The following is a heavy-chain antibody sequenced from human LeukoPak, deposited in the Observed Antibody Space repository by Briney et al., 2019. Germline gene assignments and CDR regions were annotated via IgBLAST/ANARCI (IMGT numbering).Heavy chain of an antibody. CDR2: IERTSDGGTT. CDR1: GFTFSNAW. V-gene: IGHV3-15*04. J-gene: IGHJ4*02. CDR3: ATDLLDD. Sequence: GGSLRLSCAASGFTFSNAWMSWVRQAPGEGLEWVGRIERTSDGGTTDYAAPVKGRFTISRDDSKNMVYLQMNSLTTEDTAVYYCATDLLDDWGQGTLVTVSS.